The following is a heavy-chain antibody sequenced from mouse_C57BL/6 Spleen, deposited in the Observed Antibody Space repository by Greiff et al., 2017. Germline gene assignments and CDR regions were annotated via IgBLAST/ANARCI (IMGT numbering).Heavy chain of an antibody. J-gene: IGHJ3*01. V-gene: IGHV1-53*01. D-gene: IGHD2-4*01. CDR2: INPSNGGT. CDR1: GYTFTSYW. CDR3: ARGIYYEYDAGAY. Sequence: QVQLKQPGTELVKPGASVTLSCTASGYTFTSYWLHWVKQRPGQGLEWIGNINPSNGGTNSNEKFKSKATLPVDHSSSTAYMQLSSLTSETSEVYDCARGIYYEYDAGAYWGQGTLVTVSA.